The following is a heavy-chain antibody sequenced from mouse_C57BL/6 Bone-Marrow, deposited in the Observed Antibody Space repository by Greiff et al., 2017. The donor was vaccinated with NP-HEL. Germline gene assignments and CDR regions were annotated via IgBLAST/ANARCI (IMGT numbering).Heavy chain of an antibody. D-gene: IGHD1-1*01. Sequence: DVQLQESGPGLVKPSQTVFLTCTVTGISITTGNYRWSWIRQFPGNKLEWIGYIYYSGTLTYNPSLTSRTTITRDTPKNQFFLEMNSLTAEDTATYYCARERVYYYGSSALDFDVWGTGTTVTVSS. CDR1: GISITTGNYR. V-gene: IGHV3-5*01. J-gene: IGHJ1*03. CDR2: IYYSGTL. CDR3: ARERVYYYGSSALDFDV.